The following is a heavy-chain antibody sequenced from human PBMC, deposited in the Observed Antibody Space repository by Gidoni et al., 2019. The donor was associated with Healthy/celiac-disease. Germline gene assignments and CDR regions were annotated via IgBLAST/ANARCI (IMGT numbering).Heavy chain of an antibody. D-gene: IGHD6-19*01. Sequence: EVQLLESGGGLVQPGGSLRLSCAASGFTFSSYAMSWVRQAPGKGLEWVSAISGSGGSTYYADSVKGRFTISRDNSKNTLYLQMNSLRAEDTAVYYCAKDAIAVAAPGSEYFQHWGQGTLVTVSS. CDR3: AKDAIAVAAPGSEYFQH. CDR2: ISGSGGST. J-gene: IGHJ1*01. CDR1: GFTFSSYA. V-gene: IGHV3-23*01.